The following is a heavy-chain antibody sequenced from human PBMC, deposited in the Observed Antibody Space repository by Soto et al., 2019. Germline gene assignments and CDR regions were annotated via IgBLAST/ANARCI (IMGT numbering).Heavy chain of an antibody. CDR3: ARHYCRGGSCYLDY. CDR2: IYHSGST. Sequence: QVQLQESGPGLVKPSETLSLTCTVSGDSISSYYWSWIRQPPGKGLEWIGNIYHSGSTNYRPSLKSRVTISVDTSKNQFSLKLTSVTAADTAVYSCARHYCRGGSCYLDYWGQGILVTVSS. V-gene: IGHV4-59*08. D-gene: IGHD2-15*01. J-gene: IGHJ4*02. CDR1: GDSISSYY.